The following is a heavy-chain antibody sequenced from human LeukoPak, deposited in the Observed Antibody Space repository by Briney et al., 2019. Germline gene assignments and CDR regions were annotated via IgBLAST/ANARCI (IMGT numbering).Heavy chain of an antibody. CDR3: ARDQSFGGDLDY. J-gene: IGHJ4*02. CDR1: GFTVSSNY. D-gene: IGHD2-21*02. CDR2: IYSGGST. V-gene: IGHV3-66*01. Sequence: GGSLRLSCAASGFTVSSNYMSWVRQAPGKGLEWVSVIYSGGSTYYTDSVKGRFTISRDNSKNTLYLQMNSLRAEDTAVYYCARDQSFGGDLDYWGQGTLVTVSS.